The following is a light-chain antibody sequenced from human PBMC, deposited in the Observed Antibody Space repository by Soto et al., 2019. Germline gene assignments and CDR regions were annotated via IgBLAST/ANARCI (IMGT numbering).Light chain of an antibody. J-gene: IGLJ3*02. CDR2: ENN. V-gene: IGLV1-51*02. CDR1: SSNIGNNY. Sequence: QSVLTQPPSVSAAPGQEVSISCSGSSSNIGNNYVSWYQQLPGTAPKLLIYENNKRPSGIPDRFSGSKSGTSATLGITGLQTGDEADYYCGTWDSSPWVFGGGTQLTVL. CDR3: GTWDSSPWV.